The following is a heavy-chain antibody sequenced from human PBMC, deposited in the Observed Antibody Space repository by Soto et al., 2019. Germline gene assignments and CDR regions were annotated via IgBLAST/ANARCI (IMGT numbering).Heavy chain of an antibody. J-gene: IGHJ4*02. CDR3: TTDEGVEEVPATAY. D-gene: IGHD2-2*01. CDR1: GFSFTDAW. CDR2: IKSQVAGGTT. Sequence: EVQLVESGGGLVQPGGSLRLSCAGSGFSFTDAWMTWVRQAPGRGLEWISRIKSQVAGGTTDYAAPVKGRFTISRDDSKNTLYLQMNSLETEDTAIYYCTTDEGVEEVPATAYWGQGTLVSVSS. V-gene: IGHV3-15*01.